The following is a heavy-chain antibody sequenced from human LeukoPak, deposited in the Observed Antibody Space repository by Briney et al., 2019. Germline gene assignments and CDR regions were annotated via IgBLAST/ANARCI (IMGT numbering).Heavy chain of an antibody. CDR1: GGTFSSYA. D-gene: IGHD4-11*01. CDR2: IIPIFGTA. CDR3: ARIPPTHPSNPYGNWFDP. Sequence: ASVKVSCKASGGTFSSYAISWVRQAPGQGLEWMGGIIPIFGTANYAQKFQGRVTITADKSTSTAYMELSSLRSEDTAVYYCARIPPTHPSNPYGNWFDPWGQGTLVTVSS. V-gene: IGHV1-69*06. J-gene: IGHJ5*02.